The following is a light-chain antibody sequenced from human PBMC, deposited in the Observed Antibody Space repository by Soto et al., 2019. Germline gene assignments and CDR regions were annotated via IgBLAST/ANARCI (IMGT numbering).Light chain of an antibody. CDR1: QSISSW. CDR2: KAS. J-gene: IGKJ4*01. CDR3: QQCNSYPLT. V-gene: IGKV1-5*03. Sequence: DIQMTQSPSTLSASVGDRVTITCRASQSISSWLAWYQQKPGKAPKLLIYKASSLESGVPSRFSGSASGTEFTLTISSLQPDDFATYYCQQCNSYPLTFGGGTKVEIK.